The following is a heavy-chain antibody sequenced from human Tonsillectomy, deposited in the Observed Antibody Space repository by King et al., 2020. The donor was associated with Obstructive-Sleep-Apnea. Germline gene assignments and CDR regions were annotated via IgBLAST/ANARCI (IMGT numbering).Heavy chain of an antibody. CDR2: VWYDGGDK. D-gene: IGHD3-9*01. V-gene: IGHV3-33*01. J-gene: IGHJ4*02. CDR3: ARTPQYYNILTGYYDY. Sequence: HVQLVESGGGVVQPGRSLRLSCAASGFTFTDYGMHWVRQAPGKGLEWVAVVWYDGGDKYYADSVRGRFAISRDNSKNIVYLHMNSLRAEDTAVYYCARTPQYYNILTGYYDYWGQGTLVTVSS. CDR1: GFTFTDYG.